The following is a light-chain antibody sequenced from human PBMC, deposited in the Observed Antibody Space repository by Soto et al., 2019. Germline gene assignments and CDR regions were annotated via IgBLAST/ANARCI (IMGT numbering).Light chain of an antibody. CDR1: QSVSSRY. V-gene: IGKV3-20*01. Sequence: ETVLTQSPGTLSLSPGERATLSCRASQSVSSRYLAWYQQKPGQAPRLLIYGASSRATGIPDRFSGSGSGTEFTLTISRLEPEDFAVYYCQQYGSSPSITFGQGTPLEIK. CDR2: GAS. J-gene: IGKJ5*01. CDR3: QQYGSSPSIT.